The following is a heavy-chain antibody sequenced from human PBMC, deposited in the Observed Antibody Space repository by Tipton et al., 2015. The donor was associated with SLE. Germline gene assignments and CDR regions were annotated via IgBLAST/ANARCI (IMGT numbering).Heavy chain of an antibody. CDR1: GYTFTSYD. CDR3: ARSLEFTGDSDY. D-gene: IGHD1-1*01. J-gene: IGHJ4*02. Sequence: QSGPEVKKPGASVKVSCKASGYTFTSYDINWVRQATGQGLEWMGWMNPNSGNTGYAQEFQGRVTMTRDTSTGTAYMELSSLRSEDTAVYYCARSLEFTGDSDYWGQGTLVTVSS. CDR2: MNPNSGNT. V-gene: IGHV1-8*01.